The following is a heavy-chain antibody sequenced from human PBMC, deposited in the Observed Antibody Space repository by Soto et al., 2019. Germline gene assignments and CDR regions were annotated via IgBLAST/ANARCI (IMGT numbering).Heavy chain of an antibody. Sequence: QVQLVQSGAEVKKPGSSVTVSCRASGGTFSSYAISWVRQAPGQGLEWMGGIIPIFGTANYAQKFQGRVTITADESTSTAYMELSSLRSEDTAVYYCARSTRQQLPRYYYYGMDVWGQGTTVTVSS. CDR2: IIPIFGTA. CDR1: GGTFSSYA. J-gene: IGHJ6*02. D-gene: IGHD6-13*01. CDR3: ARSTRQQLPRYYYYGMDV. V-gene: IGHV1-69*01.